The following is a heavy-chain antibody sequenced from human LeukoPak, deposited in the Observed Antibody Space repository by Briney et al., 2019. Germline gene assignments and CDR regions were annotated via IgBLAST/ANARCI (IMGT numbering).Heavy chain of an antibody. D-gene: IGHD5-24*01. CDR1: GGSISSGSYY. CDR3: ARGTPRWLQFDY. J-gene: IGHJ4*02. Sequence: SETLSLTCTVSGGSISSGSYYWSWIRQPAGKGLEWIGRIYTSGSTNYNPSLKSRVTISVDTSKNQCSLKLSSVTAADTAVYYCARGTPRWLQFDYWGQGTLVTVSS. CDR2: IYTSGST. V-gene: IGHV4-61*02.